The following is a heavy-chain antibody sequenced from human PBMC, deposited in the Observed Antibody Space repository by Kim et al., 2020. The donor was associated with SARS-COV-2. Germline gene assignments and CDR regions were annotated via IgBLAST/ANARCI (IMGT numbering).Heavy chain of an antibody. CDR2: IKQDGSEK. CDR3: ARDWFGKQQRQYYYYYGMDV. Sequence: GGSLRLSCAASGFTFSTYWMSWVRQAPGKGLEWVANIKQDGSEKYYVDSVKGRFTISRDNAKNSLYLQMNSLRAEDTAVYYCARDWFGKQQRQYYYYYGMDVWGQGTTVTVSS. D-gene: IGHD3-10*01. V-gene: IGHV3-7*05. CDR1: GFTFSTYW. J-gene: IGHJ6*02.